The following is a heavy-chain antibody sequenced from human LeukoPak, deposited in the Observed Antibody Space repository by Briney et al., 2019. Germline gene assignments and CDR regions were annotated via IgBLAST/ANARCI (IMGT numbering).Heavy chain of an antibody. Sequence: PGGSLRLSCAASGFNFNNAWMNWVRQAPGKGLEWVGRIKSKSDGGTTDNAAHVKGRFTISKDDSKNTLYLQMNSLKTEDTGIYYCTTGTLTSDYWGQGTLVTVSS. V-gene: IGHV3-15*01. CDR3: TTGTLTSDY. CDR2: IKSKSDGGTT. J-gene: IGHJ4*02. D-gene: IGHD4-17*01. CDR1: GFNFNNAW.